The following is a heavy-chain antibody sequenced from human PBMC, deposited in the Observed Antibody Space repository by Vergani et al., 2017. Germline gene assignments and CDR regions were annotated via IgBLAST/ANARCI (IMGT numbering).Heavy chain of an antibody. CDR3: ARVEVGTWELLDY. Sequence: QVQLVQSGAEVKKPGASVKVSCKASGGTFSSYAISWVRQAPGQGLEWMGRIIPILGIANYAQKFQGRVTITADKSTSTAYMELRSLRSDDTAVYYCARVEVGTWELLDYWGQGTLVTVSS. V-gene: IGHV1-69*04. D-gene: IGHD1-26*01. CDR1: GGTFSSYA. CDR2: IIPILGIA. J-gene: IGHJ4*02.